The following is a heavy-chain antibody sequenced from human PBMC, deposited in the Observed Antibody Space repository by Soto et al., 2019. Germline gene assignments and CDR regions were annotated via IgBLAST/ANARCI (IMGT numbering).Heavy chain of an antibody. J-gene: IGHJ5*02. V-gene: IGHV4-38-2*02. CDR2: IYHSGST. D-gene: IGHD3-10*01. CDR3: ARDYRGPFNWFDP. Sequence: SETLSLTCTVSGYSISSHYYWGWIRQPPGKGLEWIGSIYHSGSTYYNPSLKSRVTISVDTSKNHFSLRLSSVTAADTAVYYCARDYRGPFNWFDPWGQGTLVTVSS. CDR1: GYSISSHYY.